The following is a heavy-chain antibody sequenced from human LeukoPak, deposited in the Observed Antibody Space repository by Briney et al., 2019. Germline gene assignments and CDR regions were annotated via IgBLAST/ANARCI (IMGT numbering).Heavy chain of an antibody. Sequence: PGGSLRLSCAASGFTVSSNYMSWVRQAPGKGLEWVSVIYRGGSTYYADSVKGRFTIPRDNSKNTLDLQMNSLRAEDTAIYYCARDLRSSGSYSLDYWGQGTLVTVSS. V-gene: IGHV3-53*01. CDR1: GFTVSSNY. J-gene: IGHJ4*02. CDR3: ARDLRSSGSYSLDY. D-gene: IGHD1-26*01. CDR2: IYRGGST.